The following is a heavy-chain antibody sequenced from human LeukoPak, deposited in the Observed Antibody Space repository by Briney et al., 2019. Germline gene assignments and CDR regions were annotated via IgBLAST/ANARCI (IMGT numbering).Heavy chain of an antibody. CDR3: ARDWIRDYYGSGSYYYYGMDV. V-gene: IGHV3-30*02. Sequence: GGSLRLSCAASGFTFSSYGMHWVRQAPGKGLEWVAFIRYDGSNKYYADSMKGRFTISRDNSKNTLYLQMNSLRAEDTAVYYCARDWIRDYYGSGSYYYYGMDVWGQGTTVTVSS. J-gene: IGHJ6*02. CDR1: GFTFSSYG. CDR2: IRYDGSNK. D-gene: IGHD3-10*01.